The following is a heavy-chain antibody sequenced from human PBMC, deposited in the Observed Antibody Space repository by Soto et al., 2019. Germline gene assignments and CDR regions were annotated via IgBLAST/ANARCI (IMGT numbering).Heavy chain of an antibody. CDR3: ARDRHYYDSSGSAPY. D-gene: IGHD3-22*01. J-gene: IGHJ4*02. V-gene: IGHV3-21*01. CDR1: GFTFSSYS. CDR2: ISSSSSYI. Sequence: EVQLVESGGGLVKPGGSLRLSCAASGFTFSSYSMNWVRQAPGKGLVWVSSISSSSSYIYYADSVKGRFTISRDNAKNSLYLQMNSLRAEDTAVYYCARDRHYYDSSGSAPYWGQGTLVTVSS.